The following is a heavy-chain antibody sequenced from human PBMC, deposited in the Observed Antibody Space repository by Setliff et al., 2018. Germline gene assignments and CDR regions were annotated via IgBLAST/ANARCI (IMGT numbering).Heavy chain of an antibody. Sequence: ASVKVSCKPSGYTFTSFGISWVRQAPGQGLEWMGRINPSSGGTDDAQNFLGRVTMTRDTAISTAYMGLSRLTSDDTAVYYCARAEYTSSSLYYYMDVWGKGTTVTVSS. V-gene: IGHV1-2*06. CDR1: GYTFTSFG. CDR3: ARAEYTSSSLYYYMDV. J-gene: IGHJ6*03. CDR2: INPSSGGT. D-gene: IGHD6-6*01.